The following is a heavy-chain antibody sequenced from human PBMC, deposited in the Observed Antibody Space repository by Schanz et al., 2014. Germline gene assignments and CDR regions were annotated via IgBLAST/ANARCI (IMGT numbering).Heavy chain of an antibody. Sequence: EVHLLDSGGGLVQPGGSLRLSCAASGFTFSSYAMSWVRQAPGKGLEWVSAISGSGASTYYADSVKGRFTISRDNSNKTVDLQMNSLRPEDTAVYYCAKYRGYYRVSGSYRELEYWGQGTLVTVSS. J-gene: IGHJ4*02. CDR3: AKYRGYYRVSGSYRELEY. D-gene: IGHD3-10*01. CDR1: GFTFSSYA. CDR2: ISGSGAST. V-gene: IGHV3-23*01.